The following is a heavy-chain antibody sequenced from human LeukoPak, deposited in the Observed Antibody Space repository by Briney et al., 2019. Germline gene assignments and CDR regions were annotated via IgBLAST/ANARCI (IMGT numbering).Heavy chain of an antibody. CDR1: GYTFISYQ. J-gene: IGHJ4*02. Sequence: GASVKVSCKASGYTFISYQMHWVRQAPGQGLEWMGIINPTGGSTSHAQKFQGRVTMTRDTSTSTVYMELSSLRSEDTAVYYCARKGTSSCFDSWGQGTLATASS. V-gene: IGHV1-46*01. CDR3: ARKGTSSCFDS. CDR2: INPTGGST.